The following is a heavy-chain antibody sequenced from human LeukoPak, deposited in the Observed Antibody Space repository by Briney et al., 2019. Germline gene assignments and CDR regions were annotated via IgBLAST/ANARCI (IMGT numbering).Heavy chain of an antibody. J-gene: IGHJ4*02. D-gene: IGHD2-2*01. CDR2: INPNSGGT. CDR1: GYTFTGYY. CDR3: ARDRGEGYCSSTSCLYRGIAAAGDFDY. V-gene: IGHV1-2*02. Sequence: GASVKVSCKASGYTFTGYYMHWVRQAPGRGLEWMGWINPNSGGTNYAQKFQGRVTMTRDTSISTAYMELSRLRSDDTAVYYCARDRGEGYCSSTSCLYRGIAAAGDFDYWGQGTLVTVSS.